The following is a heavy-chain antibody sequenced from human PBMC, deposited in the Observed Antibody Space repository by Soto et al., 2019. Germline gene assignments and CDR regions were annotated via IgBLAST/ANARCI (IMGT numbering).Heavy chain of an antibody. J-gene: IGHJ4*02. V-gene: IGHV3-23*01. Sequence: GGSLRLSCAASGFTFSSYAMSWVRQAPGKGLEWVSAISGSGGSTYYADSVKGRFTISRDNSKNTLYLQMNSLRAEDTAVYYCAKDGWILGSSSYFDYWGQGTLVTVSS. CDR1: GFTFSSYA. D-gene: IGHD6-6*01. CDR3: AKDGWILGSSSYFDY. CDR2: ISGSGGST.